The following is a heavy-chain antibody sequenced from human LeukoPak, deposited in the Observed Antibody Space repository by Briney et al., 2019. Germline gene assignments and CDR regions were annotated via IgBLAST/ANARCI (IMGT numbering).Heavy chain of an antibody. D-gene: IGHD4-23*01. CDR3: ARHSSVAGKDNWFDP. CDR1: GGSISSYY. V-gene: IGHV4-59*08. J-gene: IGHJ5*02. CDR2: IYYSGST. Sequence: PSKTLSLTCTVSGGSISSYYWSWIRQPPGKGLERIGDIYYSGSTNYNPSLKSRVTISVDTSKNQVSLKLSSVTAADTAVYYCARHSSVAGKDNWFDPWGQGTLVTVSS.